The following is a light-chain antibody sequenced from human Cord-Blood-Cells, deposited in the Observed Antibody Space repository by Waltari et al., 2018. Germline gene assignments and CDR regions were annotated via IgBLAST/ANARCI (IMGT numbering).Light chain of an antibody. CDR3: QQSYSTLFT. CDR2: AAS. CDR1: QSISSY. Sequence: DIQMTQSPSSLSASVGDRVTITCRASQSISSYLNWYQQKPGKAPKLLSYAASSLQSGVPSKFSGSGSWSDCSLTISSLQSEDFATYYFQQSYSTLFTFGPGTKVDIK. J-gene: IGKJ3*01. V-gene: IGKV1-39*01.